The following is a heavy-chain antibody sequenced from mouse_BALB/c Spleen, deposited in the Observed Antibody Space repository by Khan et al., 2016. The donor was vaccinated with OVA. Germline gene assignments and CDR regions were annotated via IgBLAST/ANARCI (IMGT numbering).Heavy chain of an antibody. Sequence: EVELVESGGGLVQPGGSRKLSCAASGFTFSSFGMHWVRQAPEKGLEWVAYIRSGSSNLYYADTVKGRFTISRDNPKNTLFLQMTSLRSEDTAMYYCAIRGSYYAMDYWGQGPSVTASS. CDR3: AIRGSYYAMDY. J-gene: IGHJ4*01. CDR2: IRSGSSNL. CDR1: GFTFSSFG. V-gene: IGHV5-17*02.